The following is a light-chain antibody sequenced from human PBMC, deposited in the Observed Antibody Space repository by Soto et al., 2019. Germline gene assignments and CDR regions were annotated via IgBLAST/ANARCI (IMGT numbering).Light chain of an antibody. V-gene: IGKV3-15*01. J-gene: IGKJ1*01. CDR1: QDVSSN. Sequence: EIVMTQSPATLSVSPGERATVSCRASQDVSSNLAWYQQKPGQVPRLLIYGASTRATGIPARFSGSGSGTEFTLTISSLQSEDFAVYYCLQHHNWPRVTFGQGTKGDIK. CDR2: GAS. CDR3: LQHHNWPRVT.